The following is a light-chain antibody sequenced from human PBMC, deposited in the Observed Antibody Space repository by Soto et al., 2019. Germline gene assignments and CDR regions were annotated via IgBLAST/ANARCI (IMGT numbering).Light chain of an antibody. V-gene: IGLV2-18*02. J-gene: IGLJ3*02. CDR2: EVN. CDR3: SSYTNTYALV. CDR1: SSDVGSYDS. Sequence: QSALTQPPSVSGSPGQSVTISCTGTSSDVGSYDSVSWYQQPPGTAPQLLIYEVNNRPSGVPDRFSGSKSGNTASLTISGLQAEDEADYYCSSYTNTYALVFGGGTKL.